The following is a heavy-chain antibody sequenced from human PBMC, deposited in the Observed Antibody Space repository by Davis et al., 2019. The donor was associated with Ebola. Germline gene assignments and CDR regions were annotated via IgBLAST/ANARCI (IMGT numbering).Heavy chain of an antibody. CDR3: ARLGSPGFDY. CDR2: IYYSGST. J-gene: IGHJ4*02. D-gene: IGHD6-13*01. CDR1: GGSISSSSYY. Sequence: MPSETLSLTCTVSGGSISSSSYYWGWIRQPPGKGLEWIGSIYYSGSTYYNPSLKSRVTISVDTSKNQFSLKLSSVTAADTAVYYCARLGSPGFDYWGQGTLVTVSS. V-gene: IGHV4-39*07.